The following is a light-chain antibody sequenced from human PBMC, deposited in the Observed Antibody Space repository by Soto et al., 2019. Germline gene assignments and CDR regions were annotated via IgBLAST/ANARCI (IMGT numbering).Light chain of an antibody. CDR1: QSLNSW. CDR3: QHYIGYSGM. CDR2: KAS. V-gene: IGKV1-5*03. J-gene: IGKJ1*01. Sequence: DIQMTQSPSTLSASVGDRVTITCRASQSLNSWLAWYQHKPGKAPKLLIHKASILESGVPSRFSGSDSGAEFTITISRLQPDDFATYYCQHYIGYSGMFGQGTKVDIK.